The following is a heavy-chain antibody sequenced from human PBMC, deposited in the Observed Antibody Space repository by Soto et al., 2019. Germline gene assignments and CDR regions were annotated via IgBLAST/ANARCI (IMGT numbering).Heavy chain of an antibody. J-gene: IGHJ6*02. CDR2: IYYSGST. CDR3: ASTMVRGVPVYYYYGMDV. D-gene: IGHD3-10*01. V-gene: IGHV4-39*01. CDR1: GGSISSSSYY. Sequence: NPSETLSLTCTVSGGSISSSSYYWGWIRQPPGKGLEWIGSIYYSGSTYYNPSLKSRVTISVDTSKNQFSLKLSSVTAADTAVYYCASTMVRGVPVYYYYGMDVWGQGTTVTVSS.